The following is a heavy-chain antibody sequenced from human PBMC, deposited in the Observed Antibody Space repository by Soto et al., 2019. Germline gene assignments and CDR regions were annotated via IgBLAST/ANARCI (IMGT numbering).Heavy chain of an antibody. CDR2: INHSGST. D-gene: IGHD2-15*01. CDR1: GGSFSGYY. Sequence: QVQLQQWGAGLLKPSETLSLTCAVYGGSFSGYYWSWIRQPPGKGLEWIGEINHSGSTNYNPSLKSRVTISVDTAKNQFSLKLSSVTAADTAVYYCATSKISPRTSGYWGQGTLVTVSS. J-gene: IGHJ4*02. V-gene: IGHV4-34*01. CDR3: ATSKISPRTSGY.